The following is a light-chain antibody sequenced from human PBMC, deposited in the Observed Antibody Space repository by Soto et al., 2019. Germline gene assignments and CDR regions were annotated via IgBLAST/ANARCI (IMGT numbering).Light chain of an antibody. CDR2: GAS. Sequence: VLTQSPATLSVSPGDRATLSCRASQSVSSRYLAWYQQKPGQAPRLLIYGASSRATGIPDRFSGGGSGTDFTLTISRLEPEDFAVYYCQQYGSSPPITFGQGTRLEIK. V-gene: IGKV3-20*01. CDR3: QQYGSSPPIT. CDR1: QSVSSRY. J-gene: IGKJ5*01.